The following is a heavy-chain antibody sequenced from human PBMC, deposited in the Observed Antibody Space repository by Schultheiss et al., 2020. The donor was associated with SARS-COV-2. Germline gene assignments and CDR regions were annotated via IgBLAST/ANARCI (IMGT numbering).Heavy chain of an antibody. V-gene: IGHV3-48*01. D-gene: IGHD2-21*02. J-gene: IGHJ4*02. CDR3: ARGGVTGDYVDY. Sequence: GGSLRLSCAASGFTFSSYAMSWVRQAPGKGLEWVSYISSSGSTIYYADSVKGRFTISRDNAKNSLYLQMNSLRAEDTAVYYCARGGVTGDYVDYWGQGTLVTVSS. CDR1: GFTFSSYA. CDR2: ISSSGSTI.